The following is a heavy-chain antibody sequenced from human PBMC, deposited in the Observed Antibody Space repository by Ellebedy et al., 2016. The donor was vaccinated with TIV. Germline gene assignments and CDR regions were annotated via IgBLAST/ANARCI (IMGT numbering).Heavy chain of an antibody. CDR3: ATPTKGEATMLDYYYGMDV. D-gene: IGHD5-12*01. CDR2: ISSSSSTI. V-gene: IGHV3-48*02. CDR1: GFTFSSYS. J-gene: IGHJ6*02. Sequence: GESLKISCAASGFTFSSYSMNWVRQAPGKGLEWVSYISSSSSTIYYADSVKGRFTISRDNAKNSLYLQMNSLRDEDTAVYYCATPTKGEATMLDYYYGMDVWGQGTTVTVSS.